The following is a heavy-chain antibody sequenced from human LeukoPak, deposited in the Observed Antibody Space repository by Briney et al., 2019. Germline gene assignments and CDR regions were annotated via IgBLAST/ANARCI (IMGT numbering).Heavy chain of an antibody. V-gene: IGHV3-23*01. CDR2: ISGSGGST. CDR3: AKDSLWFGELSTFFDY. J-gene: IGHJ4*02. CDR1: GFTFSSYA. Sequence: PGGSLRLSCAASGFTFSSYAMSWVRQAPGKGLEWVSAISGSGGSTYYADSVKGRFTISRDNSKNTLYLQMNSLRAEDTAVYYCAKDSLWFGELSTFFDYWGQGTLVTVSS. D-gene: IGHD3-10*01.